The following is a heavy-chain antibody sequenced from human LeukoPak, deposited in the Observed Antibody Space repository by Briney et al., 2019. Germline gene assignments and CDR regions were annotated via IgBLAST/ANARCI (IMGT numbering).Heavy chain of an antibody. D-gene: IGHD6-13*01. CDR2: ISGSDGST. V-gene: IGHV3-23*01. CDR3: ASDRNSNNWFFY. Sequence: GGSLRLSCAASGFTFSSYAMSWVRQAPGKGLEWVSAISGSDGSTDYADSVKGRFTISRDSSKNTLYLQMNTLRAEDTAIYYCASDRNSNNWFFYWGQGTLVTVSS. J-gene: IGHJ5*01. CDR1: GFTFSSYA.